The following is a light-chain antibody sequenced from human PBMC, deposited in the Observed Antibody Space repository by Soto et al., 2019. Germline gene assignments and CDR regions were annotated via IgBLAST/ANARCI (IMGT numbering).Light chain of an antibody. J-gene: IGKJ4*01. CDR3: QQYDNLPR. Sequence: DIQMTQSPSTLSGSVGDRVTITCRASQTISSWLAWYQQKPGKAPKLLIYDASNLETGVPSRFSGSGSGTDFTFTISSLQPEDIATYYCQQYDNLPRFGGGTKVEIK. V-gene: IGKV1-33*01. CDR2: DAS. CDR1: QTISSW.